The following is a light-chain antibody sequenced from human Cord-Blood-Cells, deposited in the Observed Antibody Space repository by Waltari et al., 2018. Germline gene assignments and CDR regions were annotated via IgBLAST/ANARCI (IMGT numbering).Light chain of an antibody. CDR1: SSDVGGNNY. CDR2: EVS. Sequence: QSALTQPPSASGSPGQSVTISCTGTSSDVGGNNYVSWYQQHPGKAPKLMVYEVSKRPSGVPDRFSCSKAGNTASLTVSGLQAEDEADYYCSSYAGSNNLVFGGGTKLTVL. J-gene: IGLJ3*02. CDR3: SSYAGSNNLV. V-gene: IGLV2-8*01.